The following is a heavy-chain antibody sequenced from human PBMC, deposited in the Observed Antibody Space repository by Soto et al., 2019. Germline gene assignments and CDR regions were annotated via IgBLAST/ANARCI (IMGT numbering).Heavy chain of an antibody. CDR3: ARVFIRTNPALDYYYYYGMDV. CDR1: GGSVSSGSYY. J-gene: IGHJ6*02. CDR2: IYYSGST. Sequence: QVQLQESGPGLVKPSETLSLTCTVSGGSVSSGSYYWSWIRQPPGKGLEWIGYIYYSGSTNYNPSPKSRVTISVDTSKNQFSLKLSSVTAADTAVYYCARVFIRTNPALDYYYYYGMDVWGQGTTVTVSS. D-gene: IGHD3-16*01. V-gene: IGHV4-61*01.